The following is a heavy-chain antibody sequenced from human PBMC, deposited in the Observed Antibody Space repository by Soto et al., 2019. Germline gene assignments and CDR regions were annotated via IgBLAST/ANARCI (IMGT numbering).Heavy chain of an antibody. CDR1: GGSISSYY. Sequence: TSETLSLTCTVSGGSISSYYWSWIRQPPGKGLEWIGYIYYSGSTNYNPSLKSRVTISVDTSKNQFSLKLSSVTAADTAVYYCARGGGWELPYGMDVWGQGTTVTVSS. J-gene: IGHJ6*02. CDR3: ARGGGWELPYGMDV. V-gene: IGHV4-59*01. D-gene: IGHD1-26*01. CDR2: IYYSGST.